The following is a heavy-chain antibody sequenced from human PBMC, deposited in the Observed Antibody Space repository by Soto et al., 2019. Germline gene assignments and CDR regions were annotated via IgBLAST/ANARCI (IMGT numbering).Heavy chain of an antibody. J-gene: IGHJ4*02. CDR1: GYTFATYA. D-gene: IGHD3-16*01. Sequence: GPGLKKPGTSVTVSCKASGYTFATYAVSWVRQAPGQGLEWMGWISAYNGNTINAQKFQGRVTLTTDTSTSTAYMALTSLTSDDTAVYYCARVGGALGDVDYWGQGTLVTVSS. CDR3: ARVGGALGDVDY. CDR2: ISAYNGNT. V-gene: IGHV1-18*01.